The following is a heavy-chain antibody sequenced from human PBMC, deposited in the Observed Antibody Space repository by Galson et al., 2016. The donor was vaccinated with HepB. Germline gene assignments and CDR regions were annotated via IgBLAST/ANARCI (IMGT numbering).Heavy chain of an antibody. Sequence: TLSLTCTVSGGSITNGGYYWTWIRQHPGQGLEWIGNIYFNGSTSYTPSLKSRITILADTSKNHVSLHLSSVTAADTAVYYCARMRSSESSGYFDNWGQGALVTVSS. CDR3: ARMRSSESSGYFDN. V-gene: IGHV4-31*03. CDR2: IYFNGST. J-gene: IGHJ5*02. D-gene: IGHD3-22*01. CDR1: GGSITNGGYY.